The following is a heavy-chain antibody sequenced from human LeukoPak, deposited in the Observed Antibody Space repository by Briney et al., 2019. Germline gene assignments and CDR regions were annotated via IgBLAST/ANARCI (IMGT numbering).Heavy chain of an antibody. D-gene: IGHD6-19*01. J-gene: IGHJ4*02. Sequence: KPGGSLRLSCAASGFSFSNYWMHWVRQAPGKGLEWIGRINTSGSTNYNPSLKSRVTMSADTSKNQFSLQLSSVTATDTAVYYCARGRAVAEYWGQGTLVTVSS. CDR2: INTSGST. CDR1: GFSFSNYW. CDR3: ARGRAVAEY. V-gene: IGHV4-59*10.